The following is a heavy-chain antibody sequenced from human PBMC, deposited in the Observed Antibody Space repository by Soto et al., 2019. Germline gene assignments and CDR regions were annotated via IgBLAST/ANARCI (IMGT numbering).Heavy chain of an antibody. D-gene: IGHD6-13*01. V-gene: IGHV3-33*01. J-gene: IGHJ6*02. CDR1: GFTFSSYG. CDR2: IWYDGSNK. Sequence: PGGSLRLSCAACGFTFSSYGMHWVRQAPGKGLEWVAVIWYDGSNKYYADSVKGRFTISRDNSKNTLYLQMNSLRAEDTAVYYCARGGAIAAAGPTFMDVWGQGTTVTVSS. CDR3: ARGGAIAAAGPTFMDV.